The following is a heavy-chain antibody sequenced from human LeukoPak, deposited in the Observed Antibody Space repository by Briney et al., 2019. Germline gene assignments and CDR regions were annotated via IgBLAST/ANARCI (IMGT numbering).Heavy chain of an antibody. CDR2: ISYSGST. V-gene: IGHV4-59*08. CDR3: ARLPYADNVYFQH. Sequence: SETLSLTCTVSGGSINSYSWSWIRQPPGRGLEWIGYISYSGSTNYNPSLKSRVTISVDTSKNQFSLKLSSVTAADTAVYYCARLPYADNVYFQHSGQGTLVTVSS. J-gene: IGHJ1*01. CDR1: GGSINSYS. D-gene: IGHD1-1*01.